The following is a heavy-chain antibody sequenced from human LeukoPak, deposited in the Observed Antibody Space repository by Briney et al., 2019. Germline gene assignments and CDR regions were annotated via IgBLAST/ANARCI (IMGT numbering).Heavy chain of an antibody. CDR3: AREGITNWFDP. CDR2: INHSGST. J-gene: IGHJ5*02. D-gene: IGHD3-10*01. V-gene: IGHV4-34*01. CDR1: GGSFSGYY. Sequence: SETLSLTCAVYGGSFSGYYWSWIRQPPGKGLEWIGEINHSGSTNYNPSLKSRVTISVDTSKNQFSLKLSSVTAADTAVYYCAREGITNWFDPWGQGTLVTVSS.